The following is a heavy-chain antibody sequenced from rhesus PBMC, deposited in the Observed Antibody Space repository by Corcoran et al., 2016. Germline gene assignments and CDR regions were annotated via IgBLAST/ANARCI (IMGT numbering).Heavy chain of an antibody. CDR3: ARDDDGNYVLYFDY. CDR1: GGSISSSYYY. CDR2: ISYRGST. V-gene: IGHV4-122*02. D-gene: IGHD4-35*01. Sequence: QVQLQESGPGLVKPSETLSLTCAVSGGSISSSYYYWSGIRQAPGKGREWIGYISYRGSTSYNPSLKSRVTSSRDTSKNQFSLKLSSVTAADTAVYYCARDDDGNYVLYFDYWGQGVLVTVSS. J-gene: IGHJ4*01.